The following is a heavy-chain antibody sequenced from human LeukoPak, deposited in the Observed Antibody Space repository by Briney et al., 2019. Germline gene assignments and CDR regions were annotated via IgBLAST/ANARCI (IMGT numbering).Heavy chain of an antibody. D-gene: IGHD3-10*01. V-gene: IGHV3-53*01. CDR2: IYTSGST. CDR1: GFTVSDNY. J-gene: IGHJ4*02. Sequence: GGSLRLSCAASGFTVSDNYISWVRQAPGKGLEWVSLIYTSGSTYYADSVKGRFTISRDISKDILYLQMNSLRAEDTAVYYCARVTTSGSYKFDNWGQGTLVTVSS. CDR3: ARVTTSGSYKFDN.